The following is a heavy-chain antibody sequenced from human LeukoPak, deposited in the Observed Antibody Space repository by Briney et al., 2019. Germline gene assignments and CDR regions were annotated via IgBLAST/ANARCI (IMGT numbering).Heavy chain of an antibody. D-gene: IGHD1-26*01. V-gene: IGHV1-18*01. CDR3: ARRIGGAILGDY. CDR2: ISAKNGNT. Sequence: ASVNVSCKASGYTFNKYGMSWVRQAPGQGLEWMGWISAKNGNTDYAQKLQGRVTMNVDTSTSTAYMELRSLRSDDTAVYYCARRIGGAILGDYGGQGTLVPFSS. J-gene: IGHJ4*02. CDR1: GYTFNKYG.